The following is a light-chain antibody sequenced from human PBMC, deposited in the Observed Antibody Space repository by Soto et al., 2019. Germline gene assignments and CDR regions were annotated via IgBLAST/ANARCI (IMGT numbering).Light chain of an antibody. J-gene: IGLJ7*01. CDR1: SGSVSTSYY. CDR3: VLYMGSGLWV. V-gene: IGLV8-61*01. Sequence: QAVVTQEPSFSVSPGGTVTLTCGLSSGSVSTSYYPSWYQQTPGQAPRTLIYSTNTRSSGVPDRFSGSILGNKAALTITGAQADDESAYYCVLYMGSGLWVFGGGTQLTVL. CDR2: STN.